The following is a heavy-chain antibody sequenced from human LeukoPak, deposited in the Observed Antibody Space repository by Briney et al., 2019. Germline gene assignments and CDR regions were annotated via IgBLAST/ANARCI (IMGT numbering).Heavy chain of an antibody. Sequence: GGSLRLSCAASGFTLRSYTMTWVRQAPGKGLEWVSFIDTSSTTMYYTDSVKGRFTISRDNAKNSLYLQMNSLKVEDTAIYYCARDNWVDCWGQGTLVTVSS. CDR3: ARDNWVDC. J-gene: IGHJ5*01. V-gene: IGHV3-48*04. CDR1: GFTLRSYT. CDR2: IDTSSTTM.